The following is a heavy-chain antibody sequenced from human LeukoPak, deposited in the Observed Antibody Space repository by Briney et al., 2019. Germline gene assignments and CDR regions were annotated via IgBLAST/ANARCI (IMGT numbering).Heavy chain of an antibody. CDR1: GFTFSSYA. D-gene: IGHD1-26*01. J-gene: IGHJ3*02. V-gene: IGHV3-23*01. Sequence: GGSLRLSCAASGFTFSSYAMSWVRQAPGKRLEWVSAISGSGGTTYYADSVKGRFTISRDNSKNTLYLQMNSLRAEDTAVYFCAKEYSGSSGGFDIWGQGTMVTVSS. CDR2: ISGSGGTT. CDR3: AKEYSGSSGGFDI.